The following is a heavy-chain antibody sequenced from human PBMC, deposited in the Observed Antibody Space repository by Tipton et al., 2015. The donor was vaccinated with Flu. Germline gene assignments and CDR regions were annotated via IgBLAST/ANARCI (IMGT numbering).Heavy chain of an antibody. D-gene: IGHD2-2*01. V-gene: IGHV4-31*03. CDR3: ARDRGDIVVVPAAIKAGYNWFDP. CDR2: IYYSGST. J-gene: IGHJ5*02. CDR1: GGSISSGGYY. Sequence: TLSLTCTVSGGSISSGGYYWSWIRQHPGKGLEWIGYIYYSGSTYYNPSLKSRVTISVDTSKNQFSLKLSSVTAADTAVYYCARDRGDIVVVPAAIKAGYNWFDPWGQGTLVPVSS.